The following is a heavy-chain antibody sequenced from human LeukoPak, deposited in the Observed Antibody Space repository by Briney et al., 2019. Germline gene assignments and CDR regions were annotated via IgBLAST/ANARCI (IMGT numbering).Heavy chain of an antibody. Sequence: SVKVSCKASGFSFTNSAVKWVRQARGQRLEWIGWIVVGSGNTNYAQKFQERVTITRDKSTSTAHLELSSLTSEDTAVYYCAADSRQLQPHDAFDIWGQGTMVTVSS. J-gene: IGHJ3*02. CDR3: AADSRQLQPHDAFDI. CDR2: IVVGSGNT. D-gene: IGHD1-1*01. CDR1: GFSFTNSA. V-gene: IGHV1-58*01.